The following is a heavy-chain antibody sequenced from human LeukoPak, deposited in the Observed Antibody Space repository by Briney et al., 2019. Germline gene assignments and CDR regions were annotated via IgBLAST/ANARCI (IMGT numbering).Heavy chain of an antibody. CDR3: ATSFIARVPVAFDI. J-gene: IGHJ3*02. D-gene: IGHD2-8*02. V-gene: IGHV1-24*01. Sequence: ASVKASCKVSGYTLTELSMHWVRQAPGKGLEWMGGFDPEDGETIYAQKFQGRVTMTEDTSTDTAYMELSSLRSEDTAVYYCATSFIARVPVAFDIWGQGTMVTVSS. CDR1: GYTLTELS. CDR2: FDPEDGET.